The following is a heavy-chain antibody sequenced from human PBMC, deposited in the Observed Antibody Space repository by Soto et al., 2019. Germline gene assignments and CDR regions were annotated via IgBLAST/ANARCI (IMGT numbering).Heavy chain of an antibody. D-gene: IGHD1-26*01. CDR3: AAETSGSYDYYGMDV. CDR1: GFTFTSSA. Sequence: ASVKVSCKASGFTFTSSAVQWVRQARGQRLEWIGWIVVGSGNTNYAQKFQERVTITRDMSTSTAYMELSSLRSEDTAVYYCAAETSGSYDYYGMDVWGQGTTVTVSS. V-gene: IGHV1-58*01. CDR2: IVVGSGNT. J-gene: IGHJ6*02.